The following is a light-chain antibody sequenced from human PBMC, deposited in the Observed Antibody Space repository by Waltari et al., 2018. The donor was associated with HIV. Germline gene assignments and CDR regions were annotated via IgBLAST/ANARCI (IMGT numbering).Light chain of an antibody. Sequence: DIQMTQSPSTLSASVGDRVTLTCRARQSISSWLAWYQQKPGKAPKVLIYKASSLESGVPSRFSGSGSGTEFTLTISSLQPDDFATYYCQQYYSYSWDPFGQGTKVEIK. V-gene: IGKV1-5*03. J-gene: IGKJ1*01. CDR3: QQYYSYSWDP. CDR1: QSISSW. CDR2: KAS.